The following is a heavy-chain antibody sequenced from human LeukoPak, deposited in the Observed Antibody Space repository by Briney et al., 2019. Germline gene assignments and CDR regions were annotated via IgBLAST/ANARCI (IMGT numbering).Heavy chain of an antibody. D-gene: IGHD3-22*01. J-gene: IGHJ3*02. CDR1: GYTFTSYG. CDR2: ISAYNSNT. CDR3: ARRPKAYYYDSSGYPWGAFDI. V-gene: IGHV1-18*01. Sequence: ASVKVSCKATGYTFTSYGINWVRQAPGQGLEWMGWISAYNSNTHYVQKFQGRVTMTRDMSTSTVYMELSSLRSEDTAVYYCARRPKAYYYDSSGYPWGAFDIWGQGTMVTVSS.